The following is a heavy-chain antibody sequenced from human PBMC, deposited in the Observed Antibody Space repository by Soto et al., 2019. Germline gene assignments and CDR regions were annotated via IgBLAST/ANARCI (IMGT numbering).Heavy chain of an antibody. CDR1: GGTFSNYA. Sequence: SVKVSCKASGGTFSNYAITCVRQAPGQGLEWLGRIIPIFGSANHAQKFQGRVTITADESTTTAYMELSSLRSDDTAVYYCAKDGGKDGYFGNWFDPWGQGTLVTVSS. CDR3: AKDGGKDGYFGNWFDP. V-gene: IGHV1-69*13. D-gene: IGHD5-12*01. J-gene: IGHJ5*02. CDR2: IIPIFGSA.